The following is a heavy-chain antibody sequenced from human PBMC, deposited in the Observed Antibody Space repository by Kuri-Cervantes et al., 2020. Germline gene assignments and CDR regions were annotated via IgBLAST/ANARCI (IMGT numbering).Heavy chain of an antibody. Sequence: SQTLSLTCAVYGGSFSGYYWSWIRQPPEKGLEWIGEINHSGSTNYNPSLKSRVTISVDTSKSQFSLKLSSVTAADTAVYYCARANDCSSTSCKTTWYFDLWGRGTLVTVSS. D-gene: IGHD2-2*01. CDR2: INHSGST. V-gene: IGHV4-34*01. CDR3: ARANDCSSTSCKTTWYFDL. CDR1: GGSFSGYY. J-gene: IGHJ2*01.